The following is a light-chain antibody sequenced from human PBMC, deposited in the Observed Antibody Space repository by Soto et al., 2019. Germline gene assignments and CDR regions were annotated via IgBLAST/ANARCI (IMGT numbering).Light chain of an antibody. CDR3: AAWDDSLNVFV. CDR1: SSNIGSTT. J-gene: IGLJ1*01. CDR2: SND. Sequence: QSVLTQPPSASGTPGQRVTLSCSGSSSNIGSTTVNWYQQVPGTAPKLLIFSNDQRPSGVPDRFSGSQSGTSASLAISGLQSEDEADYYCAAWDDSLNVFVFGTGTKVTVL. V-gene: IGLV1-44*01.